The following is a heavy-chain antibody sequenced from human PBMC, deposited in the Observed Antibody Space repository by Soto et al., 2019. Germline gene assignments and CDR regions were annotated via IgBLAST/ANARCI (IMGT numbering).Heavy chain of an antibody. D-gene: IGHD3-10*01. Sequence: ASVIFYVKASGYTFTSDAMHWVRQAPGQLLDWIGWINAGNGNTKYSQNFQGRVTITRDTSASTDYMELSSLRSEDTAVYYCESDREKTALWFGEPPLYYNGMNVWGDGTTVNVYS. CDR1: GYTFTSDA. J-gene: IGHJ6*04. CDR3: ESDREKTALWFGEPPLYYNGMNV. V-gene: IGHV1-3*01. CDR2: INAGNGNT.